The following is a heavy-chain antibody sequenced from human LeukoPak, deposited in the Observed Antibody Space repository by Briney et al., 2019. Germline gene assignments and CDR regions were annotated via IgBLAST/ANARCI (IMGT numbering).Heavy chain of an antibody. J-gene: IGHJ4*02. CDR3: ARAQGGYYDSSGYDY. D-gene: IGHD3-22*01. CDR2: ITSSSTYI. CDR1: RFTFSNYS. V-gene: IGHV3-21*01. Sequence: GGSLRLSCAASRFTFSNYSVNWVRQAPGKGLEWVSSITSSSTYIYYADSVEGRFTISRDNAKNSLYLQMNSLRAEDTAVYYCARAQGGYYDSSGYDYWGQGTLVTVSS.